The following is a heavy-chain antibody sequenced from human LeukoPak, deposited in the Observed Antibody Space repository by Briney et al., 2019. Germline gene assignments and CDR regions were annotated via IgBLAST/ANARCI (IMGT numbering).Heavy chain of an antibody. V-gene: IGHV3-48*01. CDR2: INYSSGTI. CDR1: GFTFSTWS. CDR3: ARGVINTVRGAHFDY. D-gene: IGHD3-10*01. J-gene: IGHJ4*02. Sequence: PGGSLRLSCAASGFTFSTWSMNWVRQAPGKGLEWIAYINYSSGTIYYADSVRGRFTISRDNAKKSLYLQMNSLRADDTAVYYCARGVINTVRGAHFDYWGQGTLVTVSS.